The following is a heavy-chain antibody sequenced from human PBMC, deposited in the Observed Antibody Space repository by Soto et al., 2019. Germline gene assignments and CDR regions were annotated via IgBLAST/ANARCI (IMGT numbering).Heavy chain of an antibody. CDR2: FMPMFGPP. V-gene: IGHV1-69*01. Sequence: QVRLVQSGAELKKPGSSVKVSCKASGGTLRNFAVNWVRQAPGQGPEWMGEFMPMFGPPTYAQTFQGRVTLPADESTQTASMEMTTLSPDDTAIYYCARHVGAMYWFDNWCPGPMVSVSS. J-gene: IGHJ5*02. D-gene: IGHD1-26*01. CDR3: ARHVGAMYWFDN. CDR1: GGTLRNFA.